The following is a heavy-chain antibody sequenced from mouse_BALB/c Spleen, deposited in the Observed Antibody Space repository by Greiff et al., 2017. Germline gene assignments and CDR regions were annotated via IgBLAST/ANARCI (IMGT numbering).Heavy chain of an antibody. V-gene: IGHV2-9*02. CDR1: GFSLTSYG. Sequence: QVQLKESGPGLVAPSQSLSITCTVSGFSLTSYGVHWVRQPPGKGLEWLGVIWAGGSTNYNSALMSRLSISKDNSKSQVFLKMNSLQTDDTAMYYCAREFFTGFAYWGQGTLVTVSA. CDR3: AREFFTGFAY. J-gene: IGHJ3*01. CDR2: IWAGGST.